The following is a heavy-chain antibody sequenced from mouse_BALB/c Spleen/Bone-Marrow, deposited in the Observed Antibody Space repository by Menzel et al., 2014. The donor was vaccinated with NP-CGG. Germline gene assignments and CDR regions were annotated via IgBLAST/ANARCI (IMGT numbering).Heavy chain of an antibody. Sequence: QVQLQQSGPGLVQPSQSLSITCTVSGFSLXSYGVHWARQSPGKGLEWLGVIWSGGNTDYNAAFISRLSISKDNSKSQVFFKMNSLQANDTAIYYCARNLGDGYSFAYWGQGTLVTVSA. J-gene: IGHJ3*01. CDR3: ARNLGDGYSFAY. D-gene: IGHD2-3*01. CDR1: GFSLXSYG. CDR2: IWSGGNT. V-gene: IGHV2-2*02.